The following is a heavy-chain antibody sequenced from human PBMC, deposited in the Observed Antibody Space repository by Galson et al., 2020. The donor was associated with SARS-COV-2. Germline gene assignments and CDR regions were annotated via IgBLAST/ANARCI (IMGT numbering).Heavy chain of an antibody. D-gene: IGHD2-15*01. V-gene: IGHV1-46*01. Sequence: ASVKVSCKASGYTFTSYYMHWVRQAPGQGLEWMGIINPSGGSTSYAQKFQGRVTMTSDTSTSTVYMELSSLRSEDTAVYYCARDRSDCSGGSCYYFDYWGQGTLVTVSS. J-gene: IGHJ4*02. CDR3: ARDRSDCSGGSCYYFDY. CDR1: GYTFTSYY. CDR2: INPSGGST.